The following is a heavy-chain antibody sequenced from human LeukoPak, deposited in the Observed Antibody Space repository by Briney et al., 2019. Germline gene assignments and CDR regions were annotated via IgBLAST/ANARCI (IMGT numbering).Heavy chain of an antibody. Sequence: PGGSLRLSCAASGFTISNNYMNWVRLAPGKGLEWVSLIYSGGDTYYADSVKGRFTISRDHSKNTLYLQMNSLRVEDTAVYYCARDPPAVRTNTYAWGQGTLVTVSS. J-gene: IGHJ5*02. D-gene: IGHD1-7*01. CDR1: GFTISNNY. CDR2: IYSGGDT. V-gene: IGHV3-66*01. CDR3: ARDPPAVRTNTYA.